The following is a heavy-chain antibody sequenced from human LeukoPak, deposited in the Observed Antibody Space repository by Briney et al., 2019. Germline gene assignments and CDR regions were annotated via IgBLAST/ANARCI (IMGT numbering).Heavy chain of an antibody. D-gene: IGHD6-13*01. CDR2: INAGNGNT. CDR3: AREYSSSWYEPYFDY. Sequence: ASVKVSCKASGYTFTSYAMHWVRQAPGQRLEWMGWINAGNGNTKYSQKFQGRVTITRDTSASTAYMELSSLRSEDTAVYYCAREYSSSWYEPYFDYWGQGTPVTVSS. V-gene: IGHV1-3*01. CDR1: GYTFTSYA. J-gene: IGHJ4*02.